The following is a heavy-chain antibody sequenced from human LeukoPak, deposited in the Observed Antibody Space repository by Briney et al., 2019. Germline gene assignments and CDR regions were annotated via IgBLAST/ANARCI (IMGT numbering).Heavy chain of an antibody. CDR2: ISSSSSYI. D-gene: IGHD3-3*01. CDR3: ARDRYDFWSGYYVY. Sequence: PGGSLRLXCAASGFTFSSYSMNWVRQAPGKGLEWVSSISSSSSYIYYADSVKGRFTISRDNAKNSLYLQMNSLRAEDTAVYYCARDRYDFWSGYYVYWGQGTLVTVSS. V-gene: IGHV3-21*01. CDR1: GFTFSSYS. J-gene: IGHJ4*02.